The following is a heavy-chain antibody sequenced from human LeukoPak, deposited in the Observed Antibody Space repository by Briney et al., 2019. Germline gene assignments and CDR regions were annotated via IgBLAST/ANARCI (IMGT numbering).Heavy chain of an antibody. J-gene: IGHJ4*02. CDR2: IYTSGST. Sequence: SETLSLTCTVSGGSISSYYWSWIRQPAGKGLEWIGRIYTSGSTNYNSSLKSRVTMSVDTSTNQFSLKLTSVTAADTAVYYCARGGPYYDSFFFDYWGQGTLVTVSS. CDR1: GGSISSYY. CDR3: ARGGPYYDSFFFDY. D-gene: IGHD3-22*01. V-gene: IGHV4-4*07.